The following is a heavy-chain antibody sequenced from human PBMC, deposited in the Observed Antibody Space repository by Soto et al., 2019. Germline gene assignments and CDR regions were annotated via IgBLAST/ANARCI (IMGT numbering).Heavy chain of an antibody. CDR1: GHTVSRNRAV. CDR3: ARDSGWTSAGMDL. V-gene: IGHV6-1*01. J-gene: IGHJ6*02. CDR2: TFYRSKWSN. Sequence: SQTLSLTCDISGHTVSRNRAVWNWIRQSPSRGLEWLGRTFYRSKWSNDYAVSVKNRITITPDTSKNQVSLQLKSLTPEDTAVYYCARDSGWTSAGMDLWGHGTTVTVCS. D-gene: IGHD6-19*01.